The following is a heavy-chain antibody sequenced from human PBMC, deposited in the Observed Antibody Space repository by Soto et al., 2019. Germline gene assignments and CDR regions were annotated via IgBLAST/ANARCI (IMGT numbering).Heavy chain of an antibody. D-gene: IGHD3-3*01. Sequence: QVQLVQSGAEVKKPGASVKVSCKASGYTFTYYGISWVRQAPGQGLEWMGWISAYNGYTYYAQKLQGRVTMTTDTSTSTAYMELRSLRSDDTAVYYCAIDLVDFWSDYSHYRGQGTLVTVSS. V-gene: IGHV1-18*04. J-gene: IGHJ4*02. CDR1: GYTFTYYG. CDR2: ISAYNGYT. CDR3: AIDLVDFWSDYSHY.